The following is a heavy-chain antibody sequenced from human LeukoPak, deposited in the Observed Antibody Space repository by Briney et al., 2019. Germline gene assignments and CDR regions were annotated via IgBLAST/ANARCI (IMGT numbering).Heavy chain of an antibody. D-gene: IGHD3-3*01. J-gene: IGHJ5*02. CDR2: ISAYNGNT. Sequence: GASVKVSCKASGYTFTSYGISWVRQAPGQGLEWMGWISAYNGNTNYAQNLQGRVTITTDESTSTAYMELSSLRSDDTAVYYCARAGGITIFGVVLNWFDPWGQGTLVTVSS. CDR3: ARAGGITIFGVVLNWFDP. CDR1: GYTFTSYG. V-gene: IGHV1-18*01.